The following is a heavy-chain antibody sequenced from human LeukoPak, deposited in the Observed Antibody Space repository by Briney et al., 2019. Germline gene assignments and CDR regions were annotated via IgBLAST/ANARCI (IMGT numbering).Heavy chain of an antibody. CDR1: GFTFTCYD. CDR2: MNSNSGNT. J-gene: IGHJ2*01. V-gene: IGHV1-8*01. Sequence: ASVKVSCKASGFTFTCYDIDWVRRATGQGLEWMGWMNSNSGNTGYAQKFQDRVTMTRDTSISTAYMELSSLTSEDTAVYYCARARWGSGWYFDLWGRATLVTVSS. D-gene: IGHD2-21*01. CDR3: ARARWGSGWYFDL.